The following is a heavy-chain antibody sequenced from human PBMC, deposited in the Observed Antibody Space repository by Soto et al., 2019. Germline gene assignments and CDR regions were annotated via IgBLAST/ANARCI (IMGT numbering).Heavy chain of an antibody. CDR3: ARDSSGWNMDAFDI. Sequence: SVXXSCXASXYTFXXXXXXXVRXAPGQGLEWMGWISAYNGNTNYAQKLQGRVTMTTDTSTSTAYMELRSLRSEDTAVYYCARDSSGWNMDAFDIWGQGTMVTVSS. CDR1: XYTFXXXX. D-gene: IGHD6-19*01. CDR2: ISAYNGNT. V-gene: IGHV1-18*01. J-gene: IGHJ3*02.